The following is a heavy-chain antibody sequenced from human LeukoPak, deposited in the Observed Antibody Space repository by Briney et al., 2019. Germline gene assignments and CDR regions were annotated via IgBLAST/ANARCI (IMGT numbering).Heavy chain of an antibody. Sequence: PGGSLRLSCAVSGFTFSSHWMRWVRQAPGKGLVWVSHIRSDGSSTSYADSVKGRFTISRDNARNTLFLQMNSLRAEDTAVYYCARYYYDSSRGAYWGQGTLVTVSS. V-gene: IGHV3-74*01. J-gene: IGHJ4*02. D-gene: IGHD3-22*01. CDR1: GFTFSSHW. CDR2: IRSDGSST. CDR3: ARYYYDSSRGAY.